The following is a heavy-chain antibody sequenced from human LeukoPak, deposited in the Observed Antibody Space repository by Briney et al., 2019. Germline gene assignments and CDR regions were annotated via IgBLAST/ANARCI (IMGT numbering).Heavy chain of an antibody. Sequence: PGGSLRLSCAASGFTFSGSAMHWVRQASGKGLEWVGRIRSKANSYATAYAASVKGRFTISRDDSKNTLYLQMNSLRAEDTAVYYCARGPDFEQQLYSPYYYGMDVWGQGTTVTVSS. D-gene: IGHD6-13*01. CDR3: ARGPDFEQQLYSPYYYGMDV. CDR2: IRSKANSYAT. CDR1: GFTFSGSA. V-gene: IGHV3-73*01. J-gene: IGHJ6*02.